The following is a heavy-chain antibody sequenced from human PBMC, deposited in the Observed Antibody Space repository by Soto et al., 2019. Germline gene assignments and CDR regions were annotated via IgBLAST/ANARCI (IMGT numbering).Heavy chain of an antibody. J-gene: IGHJ6*02. Sequence: GASVKVSCKASGGNFASYAIFWVRQAPGQGLEWMGGIIPIFGTPTYAQKFQGRVTIKADKPTNTAYMEMNSLRFEDTAVYYCARSEGGYFYGMDVWGQGTTVTAP. CDR1: GGNFASYA. CDR2: IIPIFGTP. D-gene: IGHD3-9*01. V-gene: IGHV1-69*06. CDR3: ARSEGGYFYGMDV.